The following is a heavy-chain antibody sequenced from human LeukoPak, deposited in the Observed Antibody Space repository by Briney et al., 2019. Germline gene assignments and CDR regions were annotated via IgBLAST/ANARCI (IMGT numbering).Heavy chain of an antibody. D-gene: IGHD3-16*01. CDR2: IVPILGIP. CDR1: GGTFSNSG. V-gene: IGHV1-69*04. Sequence: ASVKVSCKPSGGTFSNSGFSWVRQAPGQGLEWMGRIVPILGIPNYAQKLQGRVTITADKSTNTAYMGLSSLRSDDTAMYYCARDFTDDAFDIWGQGTMVTVS. J-gene: IGHJ3*02. CDR3: ARDFTDDAFDI.